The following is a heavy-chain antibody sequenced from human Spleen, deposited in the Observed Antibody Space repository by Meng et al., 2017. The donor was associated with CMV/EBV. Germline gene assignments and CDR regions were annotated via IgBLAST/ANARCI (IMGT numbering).Heavy chain of an antibody. CDR1: GGTFSSYT. V-gene: IGHV1-69*02. D-gene: IGHD3-22*01. Sequence: SVKVSCKASGGTFSSYTISWVRQAPGQGLEWMGRIIPILGIANYAQKFQGRVTMTTDTSTSSAFMELRSLRSDDSAVYYCARDFKSSYYYDSSGYYFDYWGQGTLVTVSS. CDR3: ARDFKSSYYYDSSGYYFDY. CDR2: IIPILGIA. J-gene: IGHJ4*02.